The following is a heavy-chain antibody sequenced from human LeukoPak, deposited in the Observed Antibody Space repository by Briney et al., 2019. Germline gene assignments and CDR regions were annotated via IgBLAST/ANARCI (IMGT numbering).Heavy chain of an antibody. V-gene: IGHV1-18*01. CDR1: GYTFTSYG. J-gene: IGHJ3*02. D-gene: IGHD3-10*01. CDR2: IGAYNGNT. Sequence: ASVKVSCKASGYTFTSYGISWVRQAPGQGLEWMGWIGAYNGNTNYAQKLQGRVTMTTDTSTSTAYMELRSLRSDDTAVYYCARYLRITMVRGVMKGAFDIWGQGTMVTVSS. CDR3: ARYLRITMVRGVMKGAFDI.